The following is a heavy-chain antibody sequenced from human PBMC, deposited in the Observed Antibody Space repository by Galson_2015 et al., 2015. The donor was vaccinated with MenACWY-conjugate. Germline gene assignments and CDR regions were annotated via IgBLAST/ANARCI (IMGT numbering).Heavy chain of an antibody. J-gene: IGHJ4*02. D-gene: IGHD4-23*01. CDR1: GGSISTFY. CDR3: ARAGGWVGTANY. Sequence: SETLSLTCTVSGGSISTFYWSWIRQSPGKGLEWIGYIYHTGITYYNPSLKSRVSISVDTAMDPFSLKVNSVTPADSAVYFCARAGGWVGTANYWGQGILVTVSS. V-gene: IGHV4-59*01. CDR2: IYHTGIT.